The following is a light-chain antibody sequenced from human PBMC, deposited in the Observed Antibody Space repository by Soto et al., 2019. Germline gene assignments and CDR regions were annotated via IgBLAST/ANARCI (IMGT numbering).Light chain of an antibody. V-gene: IGLV2-18*01. CDR3: TLYRNSNTV. CDR2: QVS. Sequence: LTQPPSVSGSPGQSVTISCTGTSSDVGSDNRVSWYQQPPGTAPKLMIYQVSNRPSGVPDRFSGSKSGNTASLTISGLQTDDEADYYCTLYRNSNTVFGIGTTLTVL. CDR1: SSDVGSDNR. J-gene: IGLJ1*01.